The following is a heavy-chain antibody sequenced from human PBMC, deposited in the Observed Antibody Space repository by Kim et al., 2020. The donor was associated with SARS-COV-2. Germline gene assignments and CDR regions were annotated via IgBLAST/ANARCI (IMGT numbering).Heavy chain of an antibody. J-gene: IGHJ6*02. CDR3: ARDGYQLLLGVYYGMDV. V-gene: IGHV3-30*07. D-gene: IGHD2-2*01. Sequence: VTGRFTISRDNSKNKMYLQMNSLRAEDTAVYYCARDGYQLLLGVYYGMDVWGQGTTVTVSS.